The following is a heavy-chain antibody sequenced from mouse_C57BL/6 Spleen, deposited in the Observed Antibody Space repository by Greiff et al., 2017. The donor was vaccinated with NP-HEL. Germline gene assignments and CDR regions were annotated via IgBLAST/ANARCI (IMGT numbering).Heavy chain of an antibody. J-gene: IGHJ3*01. CDR2: IYPRSGNT. Sequence: QVQLQQSGAELARPGASVKLSCKASGYTFTSYGISWVKQRTGQGLEWIGEIYPRSGNTYYNEKFKGKATMTADKSSSTAYIKLRSLQSDDSAVYFCATYGNYVPAYWGQGTLVTVSA. CDR3: ATYGNYVPAY. CDR1: GYTFTSYG. D-gene: IGHD2-1*01. V-gene: IGHV1-81*01.